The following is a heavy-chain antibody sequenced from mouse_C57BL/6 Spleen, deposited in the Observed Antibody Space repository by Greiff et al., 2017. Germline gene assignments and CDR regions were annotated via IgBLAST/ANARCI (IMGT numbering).Heavy chain of an antibody. CDR1: GYTFTSYW. CDR3: ARGGIFDY. V-gene: IGHV1-69*01. J-gene: IGHJ2*01. CDR2: IDPSDSYT. Sequence: VQLQQPGAELVMPGASVKLSCKASGYTFTSYWMHWVKQRPGQGLEWIGEIDPSDSYTNYNQKFKDKATLTVDKSSSTAYMQLSSLTSEDSAVYYCARGGIFDYWGQGTTLTVSS.